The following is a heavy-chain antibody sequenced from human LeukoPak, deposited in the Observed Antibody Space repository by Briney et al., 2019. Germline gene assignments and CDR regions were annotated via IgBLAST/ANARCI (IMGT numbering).Heavy chain of an antibody. CDR2: IYYSGST. Sequence: SETLSLTCTVSGGSISSSSYYWGWIRQPPGKGLEWIGSIYYSGSTYYNPSLKSRVTISVDTSKNQFSLKLSSVTAADTAVYYCARVGESSWTQYPEAFGIWGQGIMVTVSS. D-gene: IGHD6-13*01. J-gene: IGHJ3*02. CDR3: ARVGESSWTQYPEAFGI. V-gene: IGHV4-39*01. CDR1: GGSISSSSYY.